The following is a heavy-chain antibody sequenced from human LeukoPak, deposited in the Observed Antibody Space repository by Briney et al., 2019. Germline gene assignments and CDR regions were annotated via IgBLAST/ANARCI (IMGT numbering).Heavy chain of an antibody. V-gene: IGHV1-18*01. CDR1: GYTFINYD. J-gene: IGHJ4*02. Sequence: ASVKVSCKASGYTFINYDISWVRQAPAQGLEWMGWISNKNGNTKYAQKFQGRVTMTRDTSISTAYMELSRLRSDDTAVYYCARGIGQAPIDYWGQGTLVTVSS. D-gene: IGHD3-16*02. CDR2: ISNKNGNT. CDR3: ARGIGQAPIDY.